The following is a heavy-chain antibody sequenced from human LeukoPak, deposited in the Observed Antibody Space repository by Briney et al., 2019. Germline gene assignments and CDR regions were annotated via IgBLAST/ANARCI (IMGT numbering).Heavy chain of an antibody. J-gene: IGHJ1*01. CDR2: IIPIFGTA. V-gene: IGHV1-69*13. CDR3: ARGIGYYYDSSGYYPAEYFQH. CDR1: GGTFSSYA. Sequence: GASVKVSCKASGGTFSSYAISWVRQAPGQGLEWMGGIIPIFGTANYAQKFQGRVTITADESTSTAYMELSSLRSEDTAVYYCARGIGYYYDSSGYYPAEYFQHWGQGTLVTVSS. D-gene: IGHD3-22*01.